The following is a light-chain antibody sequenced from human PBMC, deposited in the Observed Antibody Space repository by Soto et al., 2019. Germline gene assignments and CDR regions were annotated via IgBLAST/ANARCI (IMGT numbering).Light chain of an antibody. CDR3: QQYGSSLIT. V-gene: IGKV3-20*01. CDR1: QAINNN. Sequence: VLTQAADTLSVSPGERATLSCMASQAINNNVAWYQLKDGQVPRLLIYGASTRAAGIPARFSGSGSGTDFTLTISRLEPEDFAVYYCQQYGSSLITFGQGTRLE. CDR2: GAS. J-gene: IGKJ5*01.